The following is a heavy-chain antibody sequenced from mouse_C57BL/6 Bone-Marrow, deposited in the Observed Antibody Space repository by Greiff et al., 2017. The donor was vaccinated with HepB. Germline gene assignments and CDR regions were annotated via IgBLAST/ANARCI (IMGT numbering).Heavy chain of an antibody. Sequence: QVHVKQSGAELARPGASVKLSCKASGYTFTSYGISWVKQRTGQGLEWIGEIYPRSGNTYYNEKFKGKATLTADKSSSTAYMELRSLTSEDSAVYFCARIRPITTVVARYFDVWGTGTTVTVSS. J-gene: IGHJ1*03. CDR2: IYPRSGNT. CDR3: ARIRPITTVVARYFDV. D-gene: IGHD1-1*01. CDR1: GYTFTSYG. V-gene: IGHV1-81*01.